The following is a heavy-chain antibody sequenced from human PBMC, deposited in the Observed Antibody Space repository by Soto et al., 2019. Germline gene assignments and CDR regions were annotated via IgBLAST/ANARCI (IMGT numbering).Heavy chain of an antibody. Sequence: EVQLVESGGGLVQPGMSLRLSCAASGFTFDDYAMHWVRQAPGKGLEWVSGISWNSDKIDYADSVRGRFTISSDNAKNSLYLQMNSLRAEDTALYYCTKEVGSAGGWFDPWGQGTLVTVSS. CDR2: ISWNSDKI. V-gene: IGHV3-9*01. D-gene: IGHD3-10*01. CDR1: GFTFDDYA. J-gene: IGHJ5*02. CDR3: TKEVGSAGGWFDP.